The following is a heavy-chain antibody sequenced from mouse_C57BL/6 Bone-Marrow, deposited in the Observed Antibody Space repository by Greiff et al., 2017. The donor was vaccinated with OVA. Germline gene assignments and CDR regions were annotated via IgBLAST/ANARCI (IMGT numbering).Heavy chain of an antibody. CDR1: GFTFRDYY. V-gene: IGHV5-12*01. J-gene: IGHJ3*01. CDR3: ARQGYYDPFAY. D-gene: IGHD2-4*01. CDR2: ISNGGGST. Sequence: EVQGVESGGGLVQPGGSLKLSCAASGFTFRDYYMYWVRQTPEQRLEWVAYISNGGGSTYYPATVKGRFTLSRDNAKNTLYLQMSRLKSEDTAMYYCARQGYYDPFAYWGQGTLVTVSA.